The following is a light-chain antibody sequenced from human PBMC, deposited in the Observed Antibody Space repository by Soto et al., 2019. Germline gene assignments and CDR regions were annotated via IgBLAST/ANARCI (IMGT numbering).Light chain of an antibody. CDR3: SSWTGNNFVV. Sequence: QSVLTQPPSASGSPGQSVTISCTGTSSNVGAYNYVSWYQQHPDKAPKLMIYEVTKRPSGVPDRVSGSKSGSTASLTVSGLQAEDEADYYCSSWTGNNFVVFGGGTKLTVL. CDR2: EVT. J-gene: IGLJ2*01. V-gene: IGLV2-8*01. CDR1: SSNVGAYNY.